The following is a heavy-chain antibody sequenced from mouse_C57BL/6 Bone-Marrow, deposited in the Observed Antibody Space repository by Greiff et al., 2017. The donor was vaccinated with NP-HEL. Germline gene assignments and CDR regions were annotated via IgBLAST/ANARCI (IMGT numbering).Heavy chain of an antibody. Sequence: EVNLVESGGDLVKPGGSLKLSCAASGFTFSSYGMSWVRQTPDKRLEWVATISSGGSSTYYPDSVRGRFSVSRDNAKNTLYLQMSSLKAEDTAMYYCGRQSFLLLRWGYFDYWGQGTTLADSS. D-gene: IGHD1-1*01. J-gene: IGHJ2*01. CDR2: ISSGGSST. V-gene: IGHV5-6*01. CDR3: GRQSFLLLRWGYFDY. CDR1: GFTFSSYG.